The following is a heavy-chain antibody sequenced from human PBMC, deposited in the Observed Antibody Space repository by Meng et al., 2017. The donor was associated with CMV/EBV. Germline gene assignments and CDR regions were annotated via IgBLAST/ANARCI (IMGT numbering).Heavy chain of an antibody. CDR2: INSDGSST. J-gene: IGHJ5*02. CDR1: GFTCSSYW. CDR3: ARYGEGGWFDP. D-gene: IGHD3-10*01. V-gene: IGHV3-74*01. Sequence: GESLKISCAASGFTCSSYWMHWVRQAPGKGLVWASRINSDGSSTSYADSVKGRFTISRDNAKNTLYLQMNSLRAEDTAVYYCARYGEGGWFDPWGQGTLVTVSS.